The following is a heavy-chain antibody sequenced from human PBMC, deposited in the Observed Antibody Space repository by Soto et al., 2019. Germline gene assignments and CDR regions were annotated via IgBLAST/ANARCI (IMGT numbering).Heavy chain of an antibody. CDR1: GFTFSNYG. D-gene: IGHD1-26*01. CDR3: AKDGSGSYYVPLGMDV. V-gene: IGHV3-23*01. J-gene: IGHJ6*02. Sequence: GSLRLSCAASGFTFSNYGMNWVRQAPGKGLEWVSSISGSGSDTKYADSVKGRFTISRDNSRNTLYLQMTSLRVEDTAVYYCAKDGSGSYYVPLGMDVWGQGTTVTV. CDR2: ISGSGSDT.